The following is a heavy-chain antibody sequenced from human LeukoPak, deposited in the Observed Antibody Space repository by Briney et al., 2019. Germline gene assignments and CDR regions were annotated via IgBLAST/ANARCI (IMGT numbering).Heavy chain of an antibody. CDR3: ARMDYYDSRDNWFDP. J-gene: IGHJ5*02. D-gene: IGHD3-22*01. CDR1: GYTFTTYY. V-gene: IGHV1-46*01. Sequence: ASVKVSCKASGYTFTTYYMHWVRQAPGQGLEWMGIINPSGGSTSYAQKFQGRVTMTRNPSISAAYMELSSLTSEDTAVYYCARMDYYDSRDNWFDPWGQGTLVTVSS. CDR2: INPSGGST.